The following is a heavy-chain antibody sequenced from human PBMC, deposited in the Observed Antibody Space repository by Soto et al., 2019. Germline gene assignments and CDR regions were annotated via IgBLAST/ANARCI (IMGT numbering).Heavy chain of an antibody. V-gene: IGHV4-59*01. D-gene: IGHD6-13*01. CDR1: GGSISSYY. CDR2: IYYSGST. J-gene: IGHJ6*02. Sequence: ETLSLTCTVSGGSISSYYWSWIRQPPGKGLEWIGYIYYSGSTNYNPSLKSRVTISVDTSKNQFSLKLSSVTAADTAVYYCARGTYSSSWYAEYYYYSYAMAVWGQGTTVTVS. CDR3: ARGTYSSSWYAEYYYYSYAMAV.